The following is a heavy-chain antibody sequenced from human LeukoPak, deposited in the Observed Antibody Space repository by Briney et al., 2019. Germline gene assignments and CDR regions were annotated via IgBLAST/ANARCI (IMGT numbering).Heavy chain of an antibody. CDR3: ARGTEMGTMGSWFDH. CDR2: ISSSRTYL. CDR1: TLTFSSYG. D-gene: IGHD5-24*01. V-gene: IGHV3-21*01. J-gene: IGHJ5*02. Sequence: PAESLTLSCAAYTLTFSSYGMSCVRQAQGKGMEWDSSISSSRTYLYYADSVKGRFTISRDNAKNSLYLKMNSLRTEDTAVYYCARGTEMGTMGSWFDHWGQGTLVTVSS.